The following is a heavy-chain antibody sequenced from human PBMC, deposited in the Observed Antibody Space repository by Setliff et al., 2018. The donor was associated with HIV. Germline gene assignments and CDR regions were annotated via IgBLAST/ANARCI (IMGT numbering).Heavy chain of an antibody. D-gene: IGHD3-10*01. CDR2: INSIFGTS. Sequence: SVKVSCKASGYTFTAYYIHWVRQAPGQGLEWMGWINSIFGTSKYAQKFQGRVTISTDEPPTTVYMELTSLTSEDTAVYYCARGWGWASGNYPVYYYKMDVWGKGTTVTVSS. V-gene: IGHV1-69*05. CDR1: GYTFTAYY. J-gene: IGHJ6*03. CDR3: ARGWGWASGNYPVYYYKMDV.